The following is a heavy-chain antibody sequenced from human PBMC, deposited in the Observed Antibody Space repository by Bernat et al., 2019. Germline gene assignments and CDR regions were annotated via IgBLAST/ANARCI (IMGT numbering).Heavy chain of an antibody. D-gene: IGHD6-19*01. J-gene: IGHJ4*02. Sequence: QVRLVESGGGVVQPGRSLRLSCTTSGFTFSDYAMHWVRQAPGKGLEWVALLSLDGGIEYYADSVRGRFTISRGNSKNTLYMRRNALRIEDTAVYYCARDRGQWLVRHYCDYWGQGTLVAVSS. CDR3: ARDRGQWLVRHYCDY. CDR2: LSLDGGIE. V-gene: IGHV3-30*01. CDR1: GFTFSDYA.